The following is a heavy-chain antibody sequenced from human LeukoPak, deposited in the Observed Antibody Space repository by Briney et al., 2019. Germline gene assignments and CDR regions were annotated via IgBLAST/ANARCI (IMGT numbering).Heavy chain of an antibody. CDR3: AKTGRPNNSGWYRWFDP. D-gene: IGHD6-19*01. V-gene: IGHV4-4*09. J-gene: IGHJ5*02. Sequence: PSDTLSLTCTVSGDSISTYYWSWIRQPPGKGLEWIGCICNSGGTNYNPSLKSRVTISVDTSKNQFSLNLSSVTAADPAVYYCAKTGRPNNSGWYRWFDPWGQGTLVTVSS. CDR2: ICNSGGT. CDR1: GDSISTYY.